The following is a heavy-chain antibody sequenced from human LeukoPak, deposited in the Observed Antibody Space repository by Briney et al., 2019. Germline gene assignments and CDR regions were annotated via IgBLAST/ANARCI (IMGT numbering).Heavy chain of an antibody. CDR1: GFTFSPYA. Sequence: PGGSLRLSCAASGFTFSPYAVNWVRQAPAKGLEWVSAISSSGGTKYYADSVKGRFSISRDNSKNTLYLRMNSLRAEDTAIYYCAKERNAWPTNFDAWGQRTLVTVSA. D-gene: IGHD5-24*01. V-gene: IGHV3-23*01. J-gene: IGHJ4*02. CDR2: ISSSGGTK. CDR3: AKERNAWPTNFDA.